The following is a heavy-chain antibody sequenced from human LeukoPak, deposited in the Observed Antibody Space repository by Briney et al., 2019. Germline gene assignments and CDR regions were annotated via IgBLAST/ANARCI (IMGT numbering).Heavy chain of an antibody. V-gene: IGHV4-39*01. Sequence: SETLSLTCTVSGDSISSAPYYWGWLRQPPGKGLEYIGSVSYRGSTYYNPSLRSRVTISVDTSKNQFSLRLTSVAATDTAVYYCARHIYDSSNYYFYYLDYWGQGVLVTVSS. J-gene: IGHJ4*02. D-gene: IGHD3-22*01. CDR3: ARHIYDSSNYYFYYLDY. CDR2: VSYRGST. CDR1: GDSISSAPYY.